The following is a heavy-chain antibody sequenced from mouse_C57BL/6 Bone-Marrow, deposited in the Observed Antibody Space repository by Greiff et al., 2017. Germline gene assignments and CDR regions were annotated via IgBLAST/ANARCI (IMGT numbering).Heavy chain of an antibody. CDR3: ARSESHYAMDY. Sequence: QVQLQQSGAELVRPGASVKLSCKASGYTFTDYYINWVKQRPGQGLEWIARIYPGSGNTSYNEKLKGKATLTAEKSSSTAYMQLSSLTSEDSAVYYCARSESHYAMDYWGQGTSGTVSS. J-gene: IGHJ4*01. CDR2: IYPGSGNT. CDR1: GYTFTDYY. V-gene: IGHV1-76*01.